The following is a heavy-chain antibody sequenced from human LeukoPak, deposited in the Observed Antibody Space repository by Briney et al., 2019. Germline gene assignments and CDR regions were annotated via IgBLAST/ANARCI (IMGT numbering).Heavy chain of an antibody. CDR3: ASQKLAVAAFDY. D-gene: IGHD6-19*01. CDR1: GYTFTSYG. Sequence: ASVKVSCKASGYTFTSYGISWVRQAPGQGLEWMGWISAYNGNTNYAQKLQGRVTMTTDTSTSTAYIELRSLRSDDTAVYYCASQKLAVAAFDYWGQGTLVTVSS. CDR2: ISAYNGNT. V-gene: IGHV1-18*01. J-gene: IGHJ4*02.